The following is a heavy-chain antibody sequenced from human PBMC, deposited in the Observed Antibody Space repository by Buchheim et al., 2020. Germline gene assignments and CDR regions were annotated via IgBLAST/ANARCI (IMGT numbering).Heavy chain of an antibody. CDR3: AREAEDFGSGTNFDY. J-gene: IGHJ4*02. Sequence: EVQLVESGGGLVKPGGSLRLSCAASGFTFSSYSMNWVRQAPGKGLEWVSSISSSSSYIYYADSVKGRFTISRDNAKNSLYLQMNSLRAEDTAVYYCAREAEDFGSGTNFDYWGQGTL. CDR1: GFTFSSYS. V-gene: IGHV3-21*01. CDR2: ISSSSSYI. D-gene: IGHD3-10*01.